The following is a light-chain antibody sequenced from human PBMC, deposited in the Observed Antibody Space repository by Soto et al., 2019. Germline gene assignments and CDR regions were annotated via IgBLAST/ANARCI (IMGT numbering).Light chain of an antibody. Sequence: EIVLTQSPGTLSLSPGERATLSYRASQSVSSSYLAWYQQKPGQAPRLLIYGASSRATGIPDRFSGSGSGTDFTLTINRLEREDFAVYYCQQYGSSRWTFGQGTKVDI. CDR3: QQYGSSRWT. J-gene: IGKJ1*01. V-gene: IGKV3-20*01. CDR2: GAS. CDR1: QSVSSSY.